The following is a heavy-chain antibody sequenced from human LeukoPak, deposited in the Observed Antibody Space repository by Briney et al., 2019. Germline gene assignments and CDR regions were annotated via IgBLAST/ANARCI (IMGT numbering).Heavy chain of an antibody. CDR2: INHSGST. Sequence: SETLSLTCAVYGGSFSGYYWSWIRQPPGKGLEWIGEINHSGSTNYNPSLKSRVTISVDTSKNQFSLKLSSVTAADTAVYYCARDEDTVLVDWGQGTLVTVSS. CDR3: ARDEDTVLVD. J-gene: IGHJ4*02. D-gene: IGHD2-2*01. CDR1: GGSFSGYY. V-gene: IGHV4-34*01.